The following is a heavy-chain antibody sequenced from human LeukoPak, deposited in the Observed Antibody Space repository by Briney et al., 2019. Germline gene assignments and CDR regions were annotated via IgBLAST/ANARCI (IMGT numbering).Heavy chain of an antibody. Sequence: SETLSLTCAVSGGSISSGGYSWSWIRQPPGKGLEWIGYIYHSGSTYYNPSLKSRVTISVDGSKNQFSLKLSSVTAADTAVYYCARAVGYYYDSSGYLDPWGQGTLVTVSS. J-gene: IGHJ5*02. CDR1: GGSISSGGYS. CDR3: ARAVGYYYDSSGYLDP. CDR2: IYHSGST. D-gene: IGHD3-22*01. V-gene: IGHV4-30-2*01.